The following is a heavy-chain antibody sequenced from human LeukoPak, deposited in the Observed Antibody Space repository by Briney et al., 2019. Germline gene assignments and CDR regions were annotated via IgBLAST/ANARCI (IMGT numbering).Heavy chain of an antibody. CDR3: ARGSGEFRTVDY. D-gene: IGHD3-16*01. Sequence: SETLSLTCTVSGGSISSYFWSWIRQPPGKGLEWIGYIYNSGYTNYNPSLKSRVTISVNTSKNHFSLRLKSVTAADTATYYCARGSGEFRTVDYWGQRTLVTVSS. CDR2: IYNSGYT. J-gene: IGHJ4*02. V-gene: IGHV4-59*01. CDR1: GGSISSYF.